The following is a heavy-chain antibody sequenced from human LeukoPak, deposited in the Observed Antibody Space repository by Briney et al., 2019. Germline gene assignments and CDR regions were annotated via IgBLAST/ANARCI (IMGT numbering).Heavy chain of an antibody. CDR1: GFTFSSYW. CDR2: IKQDGSEK. D-gene: IGHD3-16*01. J-gene: IGHJ3*02. CDR3: ARADGIQLWLIYVWGSYVGAAFDI. V-gene: IGHV3-7*01. Sequence: GGSLRLSCAASGFTFSSYWMSWVRQAPGKGLEGVANIKQDGSEKYYVDSVKGRFTISRDNAKNSLYLQMNSLRAEDTAVYYCARADGIQLWLIYVWGSYVGAAFDIWGQGTMVTVSS.